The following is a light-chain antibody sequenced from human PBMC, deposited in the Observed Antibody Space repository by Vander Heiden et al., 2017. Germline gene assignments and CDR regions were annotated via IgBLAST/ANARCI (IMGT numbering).Light chain of an antibody. V-gene: IGLV2-11*01. J-gene: IGLJ1*01. Sequence: QSALTQPRSVSGSPGQSVTISCTGTSSDVGGYDYVSWYQQYPGKAPKVMIHDVTKRPSGVPDRFSGPKAGNTASLTISGLQAEDEADYYCCSYAGTFTFVFGTGTKVTVL. CDR3: CSYAGTFTFV. CDR1: SSDVGGYDY. CDR2: DVT.